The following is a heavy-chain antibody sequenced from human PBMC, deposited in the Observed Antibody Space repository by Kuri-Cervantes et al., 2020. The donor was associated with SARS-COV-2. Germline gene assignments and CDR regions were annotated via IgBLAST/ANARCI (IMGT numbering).Heavy chain of an antibody. V-gene: IGHV3-23*01. D-gene: IGHD6-13*01. CDR1: GFTFSSYA. J-gene: IGHJ4*02. CDR3: ARDLGSSSWHIDY. Sequence: GGSLRLSCAASGFTFSSYAMSWVRQAPGKGLEWVSAISGSGGSTYYADSVKGRFTISRDNSKNTLYLQMNSLRAEDTAVYYCARDLGSSSWHIDYWGQGTLVTVSS. CDR2: ISGSGGST.